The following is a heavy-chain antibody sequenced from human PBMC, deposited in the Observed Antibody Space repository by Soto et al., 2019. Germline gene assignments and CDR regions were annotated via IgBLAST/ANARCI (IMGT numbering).Heavy chain of an antibody. Sequence: EVRLVESGGGLVQPGGSLRLSCAASGVTVGNNYMSWVRQAPGKGLEWVSVTYSGGDTRSADSVKGRFTMSRDSTKNTVYLQMDSLRAEDTAVYFCARNVPVTALGYWGQASLVTVSS. V-gene: IGHV3-66*01. CDR1: GVTVGNNY. CDR3: ARNVPVTALGY. CDR2: TYSGGDT. J-gene: IGHJ4*02. D-gene: IGHD4-17*01.